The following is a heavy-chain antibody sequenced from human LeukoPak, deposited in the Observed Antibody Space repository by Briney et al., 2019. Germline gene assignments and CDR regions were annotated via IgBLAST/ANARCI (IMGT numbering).Heavy chain of an antibody. D-gene: IGHD4-11*01. J-gene: IGHJ5*02. CDR3: ARVHDSDYKIYNWFDP. V-gene: IGHV4-59*01. CDR1: GGSFNSYY. CDR2: IYYSGST. Sequence: SETLSLTCAVYGGSFNSYYWSWIRQPPGKGLEWIGYIYYSGSTNYNPSLKSRVTISVDTSKNQFSLKPSSVTAADTAVYYCARVHDSDYKIYNWFDPWGQGTLVTVSS.